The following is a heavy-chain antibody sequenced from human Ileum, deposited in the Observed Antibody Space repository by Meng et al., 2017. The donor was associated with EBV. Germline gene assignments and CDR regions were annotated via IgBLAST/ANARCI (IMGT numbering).Heavy chain of an antibody. J-gene: IGHJ4*02. CDR1: GGSISSSSYY. CDR2: VVYSGTT. CDR3: ARHHHSPTFDY. V-gene: IGHV4-39*01. Sequence: QPQLPEAGPGLVKPSETLSPTSTVSGGSISSSSYYWAWIRQPPGEGLEWIGSVVYSGTTYYTSSLKSRVSISVDTSKNQFSLKLSSVTAADTAVYYCARHHHSPTFDYWGQGTLVTVSS. D-gene: IGHD1-14*01.